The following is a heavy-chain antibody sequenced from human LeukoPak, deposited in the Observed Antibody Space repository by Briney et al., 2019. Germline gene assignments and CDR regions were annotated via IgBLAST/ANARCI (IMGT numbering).Heavy chain of an antibody. Sequence: GESLKISCKGSGYSFTNNWIAWVRQMPGKGLEWMGIIYPGDSDTRYSPSFQGQVTISADKSISTAYLQWSSLKASDTAMYYCARSAGQLVQGGYFQHWGQGTLVTVSS. V-gene: IGHV5-51*01. CDR1: GYSFTNNW. D-gene: IGHD6-13*01. CDR2: IYPGDSDT. J-gene: IGHJ1*01. CDR3: ARSAGQLVQGGYFQH.